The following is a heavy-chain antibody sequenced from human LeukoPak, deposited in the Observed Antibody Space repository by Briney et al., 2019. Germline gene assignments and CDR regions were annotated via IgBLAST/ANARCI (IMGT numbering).Heavy chain of an antibody. J-gene: IGHJ5*02. CDR1: GCTFTSYG. Sequence: ASVKVSCKASGCTFTSYGISWVRQAPGQGLEWMGWISAYNGNTNYAQKLQGRVTMTTDTSTSTAYMELRSLRSDDTAVYYCARDVADHRTDWFDPWGQGTLVTVSS. CDR3: ARDVADHRTDWFDP. V-gene: IGHV1-18*01. D-gene: IGHD2-15*01. CDR2: ISAYNGNT.